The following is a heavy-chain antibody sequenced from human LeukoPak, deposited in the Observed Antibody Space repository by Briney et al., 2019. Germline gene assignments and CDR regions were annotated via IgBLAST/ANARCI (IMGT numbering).Heavy chain of an antibody. CDR3: ARDLDGSGKALDY. D-gene: IGHD3-10*01. CDR2: ISSSSSYI. J-gene: IGHJ4*02. Sequence: PGGSLRLSYAASGFTFSSYSMNWVRQAPGKGLEWVSSISSSSSYIYYADSVKGRFTISRDNAKNSLYLQMNSLRAEDTAVYYCARDLDGSGKALDYWGQGTLVTVSS. V-gene: IGHV3-21*01. CDR1: GFTFSSYS.